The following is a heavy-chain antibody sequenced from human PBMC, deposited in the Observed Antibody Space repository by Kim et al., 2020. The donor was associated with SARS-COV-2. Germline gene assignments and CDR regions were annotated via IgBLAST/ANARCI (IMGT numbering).Heavy chain of an antibody. V-gene: IGHV1-46*01. CDR3: ARGVSSGWYYFDY. Sequence: YAQQFQGRVTMTRATSTSPVYMELSSLRSEDTAVYYCARGVSSGWYYFDYWGQGTLVTVSS. D-gene: IGHD6-19*01. J-gene: IGHJ4*02.